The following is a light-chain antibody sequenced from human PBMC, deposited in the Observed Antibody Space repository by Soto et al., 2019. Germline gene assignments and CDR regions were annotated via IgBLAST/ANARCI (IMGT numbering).Light chain of an antibody. Sequence: EIVLTQSPGTLSLSPGERATLSCRASKSVSSSYLAWYQQKPDQAPRLLIYGASSRATGIPDRFSGSGSGTDFTLTISRLEPEDSAVYYCQQYGSSPLTFGGGTKVEIK. V-gene: IGKV3-20*01. CDR2: GAS. CDR3: QQYGSSPLT. CDR1: KSVSSSY. J-gene: IGKJ4*01.